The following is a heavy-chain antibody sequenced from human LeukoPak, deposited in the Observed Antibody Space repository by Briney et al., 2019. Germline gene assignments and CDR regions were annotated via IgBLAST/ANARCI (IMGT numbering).Heavy chain of an antibody. D-gene: IGHD3-22*01. CDR3: AARDSSGYPDY. V-gene: IGHV5-10-1*01. J-gene: IGHJ4*02. CDR2: IDPSDSYT. CDR1: GYSFTNYW. Sequence: GESLKISCKASGYSFTNYWIGWVRQMPGKGLEWMGRIDPSDSYTNYSPSFQGHVTISADKSISTAYLQWSSLKASDTAMYYCAARDSSGYPDYWGQGTLVTVSS.